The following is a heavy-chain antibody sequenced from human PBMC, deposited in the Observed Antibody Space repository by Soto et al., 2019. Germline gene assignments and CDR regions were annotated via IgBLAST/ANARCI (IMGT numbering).Heavy chain of an antibody. CDR3: AREMVTRAYDI. Sequence: ASVNVACKASGYSLSGDGGGWGRQAPGQGLERMGWISAYNGNTNYAQKLQGRVTMTTDTSTSTAYMELRSLRSDDTAVYYCAREMVTRAYDIWGQGTMVTVSS. J-gene: IGHJ3*02. CDR2: ISAYNGNT. D-gene: IGHD5-18*01. V-gene: IGHV1-18*01. CDR1: GYSLSGDG.